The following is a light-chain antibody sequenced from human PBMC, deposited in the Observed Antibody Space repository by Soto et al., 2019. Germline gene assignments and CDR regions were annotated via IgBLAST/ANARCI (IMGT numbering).Light chain of an antibody. CDR2: RAS. Sequence: EIVMTQSPATLSASVGERATLSCRASQSVSSNLAWYQQKPGQAPKLLIYRASTRATGIPARFSGSGSGTDFTLTISSLQSEDFATYYCQQYNSSPLTFGRGTKVEIK. CDR1: QSVSSN. J-gene: IGKJ1*01. CDR3: QQYNSSPLT. V-gene: IGKV3-15*01.